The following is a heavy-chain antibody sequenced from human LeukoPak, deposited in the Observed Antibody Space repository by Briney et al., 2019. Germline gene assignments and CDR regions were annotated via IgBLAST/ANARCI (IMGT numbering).Heavy chain of an antibody. CDR2: IYYSEST. J-gene: IGHJ4*02. CDR3: ARDVLLWFGELSGYFDY. Sequence: PSETLSLTCTVSGGSISSGDYYWSWIRQPPGKGLEWIGYIYYSESTYYNPSLKSRVTISVDTSKNQFSLKLSSVTAADTAVYYCARDVLLWFGELSGYFDYWGQGTLVTVSS. CDR1: GGSISSGDYY. D-gene: IGHD3-10*01. V-gene: IGHV4-30-4*01.